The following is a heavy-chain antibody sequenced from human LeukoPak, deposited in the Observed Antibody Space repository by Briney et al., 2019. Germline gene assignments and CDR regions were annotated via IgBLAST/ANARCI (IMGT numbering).Heavy chain of an antibody. V-gene: IGHV3-53*01. CDR2: IYSDGNT. Sequence: GGSLRLPCAASGFTDSNNRLSWVRQAPGMGLEWVSTIYSDGNTYYPDSVKGRFTISRDGSKNTLYLQLNSLRAEDTAIYYCVREREGSNSEHWGQGTLVTVSS. J-gene: IGHJ1*01. D-gene: IGHD1-26*01. CDR1: GFTDSNNR. CDR3: VREREGSNSEH.